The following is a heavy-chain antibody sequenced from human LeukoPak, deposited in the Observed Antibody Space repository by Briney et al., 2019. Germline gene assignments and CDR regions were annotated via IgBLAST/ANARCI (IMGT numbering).Heavy chain of an antibody. CDR3: AREGSDSDAFDI. CDR1: GFTFSSYA. J-gene: IGHJ3*02. D-gene: IGHD6-6*01. Sequence: GGSLRLSCSASGFTFSSYAMHWVRQAPGKGLEYVSAISSNGGSTYYADSVKGRFTISRDNSKNTLYLQMSSLRAEDTAVYYCAREGSDSDAFDIWGQGTMVTVSS. CDR2: ISSNGGST. V-gene: IGHV3-64D*06.